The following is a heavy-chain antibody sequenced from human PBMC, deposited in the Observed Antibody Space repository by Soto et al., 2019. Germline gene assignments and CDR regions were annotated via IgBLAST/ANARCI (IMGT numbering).Heavy chain of an antibody. Sequence: ASVKVSCKASGYTFTSYAMHWVRQAPGQRLEWMGWINAGNGNTKYLQKFQGRVTITRDTSASTAYMELSSLRSEDTAVYYCARGGDYYDSSGYLYGMDVWGQGTTVTVSS. J-gene: IGHJ6*02. CDR2: INAGNGNT. CDR3: ARGGDYYDSSGYLYGMDV. V-gene: IGHV1-3*01. D-gene: IGHD3-22*01. CDR1: GYTFTSYA.